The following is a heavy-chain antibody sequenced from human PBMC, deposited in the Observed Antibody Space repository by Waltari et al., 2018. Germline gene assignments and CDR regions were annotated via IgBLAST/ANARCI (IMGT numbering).Heavy chain of an antibody. D-gene: IGHD2-15*01. CDR2: SDTVGTT. CDR3: ARVAGTALPRYYHYYMDL. J-gene: IGHJ6*03. V-gene: IGHV3-53*01. Sequence: EVEVVESGGGLMQPGGSLRLSCAASGFSVSDNFMSWVRQAPGKGRGCVSISDTVGTTYIAESMKRRFTRSRDNSRNTVYLQMNRLRVEDTAVYFCARVAGTALPRYYHYYMDLWGKGTTVTVSS. CDR1: GFSVSDNF.